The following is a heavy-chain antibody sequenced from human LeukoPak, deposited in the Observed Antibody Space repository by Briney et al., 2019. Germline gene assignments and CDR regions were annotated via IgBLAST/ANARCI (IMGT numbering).Heavy chain of an antibody. J-gene: IGHJ6*02. CDR3: AKDDYYFYGMDV. Sequence: GGSLRLSCAASGFTFSSYGLHWVRQAPGKGLEWVAVISYDGSNKYYADSVKGRFTISRDNSKNTLYLQMNSLRAEDTAVYYCAKDDYYFYGMDVWGQGTTVTVSS. V-gene: IGHV3-30*18. CDR2: ISYDGSNK. CDR1: GFTFSSYG.